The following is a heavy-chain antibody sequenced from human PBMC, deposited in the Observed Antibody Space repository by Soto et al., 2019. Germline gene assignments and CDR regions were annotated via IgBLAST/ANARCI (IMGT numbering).Heavy chain of an antibody. CDR3: ACSCPTDSSGYYRSAGMDV. D-gene: IGHD3-22*01. Sequence: ASVKVSCKASGYTFTGYYMHWLRQSPGQGLEWMGWINPNSGGTNYAQKFQGRVTMTRDTSISTAYMELSRLRSDDTAVYYCACSCPTDSSGYYRSAGMDVWGQGTTVTVSS. CDR2: INPNSGGT. V-gene: IGHV1-2*02. CDR1: GYTFTGYY. J-gene: IGHJ6*02.